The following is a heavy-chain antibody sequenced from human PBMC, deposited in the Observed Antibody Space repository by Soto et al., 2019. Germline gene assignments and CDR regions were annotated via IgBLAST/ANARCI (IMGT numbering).Heavy chain of an antibody. V-gene: IGHV5-51*01. CDR3: ARKDKSGYFNWFDP. D-gene: IGHD3-22*01. Sequence: PGASLKISCRTSGYKFTSSWIAWVRQMPGKGLEWMGIIFPSDSDTRYSPSFQGQVTISADRSTSTVFLQWASLKASDTAVYFCARKDKSGYFNWFDPWGQGTLVTVSS. CDR2: IFPSDSDT. J-gene: IGHJ5*02. CDR1: GYKFTSSW.